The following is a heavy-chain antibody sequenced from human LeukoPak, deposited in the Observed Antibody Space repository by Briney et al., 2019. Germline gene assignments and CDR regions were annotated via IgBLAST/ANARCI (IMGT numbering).Heavy chain of an antibody. CDR1: GGSVSSGSYY. D-gene: IGHD2-8*01. CDR2: IYYSGST. J-gene: IGHJ3*02. Sequence: SETLSLTCTVSGGSVSSGSYYWSWIRQPPGKGLEWIGDIYYSGSTNYNPSLKRRVTISVDTSKNQFSLKLSSVTAADTAVYYCARGVMDHDAFDIWGQGTMVTVSS. CDR3: ARGVMDHDAFDI. V-gene: IGHV4-61*01.